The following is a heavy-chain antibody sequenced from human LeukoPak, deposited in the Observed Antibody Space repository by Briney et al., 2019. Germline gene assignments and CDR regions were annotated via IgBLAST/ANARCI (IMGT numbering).Heavy chain of an antibody. V-gene: IGHV3-21*04. Sequence: GGSLRLSCVASGFTFTSYSMTWVRQTPDLGLEWVASISRSSDYIFYADSVKGRFTISRDNAKNSLFLQMNSLRAEDTAVYYCARDSESSGWYAGSFYWGQGTLVTVSS. D-gene: IGHD6-19*01. CDR2: ISRSSDYI. CDR1: GFTFTSYS. J-gene: IGHJ4*02. CDR3: ARDSESSGWYAGSFY.